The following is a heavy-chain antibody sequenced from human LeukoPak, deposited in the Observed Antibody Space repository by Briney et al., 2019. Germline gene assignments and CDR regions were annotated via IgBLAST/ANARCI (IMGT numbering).Heavy chain of an antibody. CDR1: GFTFSDYY. D-gene: IGHD2-21*02. Sequence: GGSLRLSCAASGFTFSDYYMSWIRQAPGKGMEWISYISSGSSTMYYADSVKGRFTISRDNAKKSLYLQMNSLRAEDTATYYCARGESSYCSGDCNFGYWGQGTLVTISS. J-gene: IGHJ4*02. CDR2: ISSGSSTM. CDR3: ARGESSYCSGDCNFGY. V-gene: IGHV3-11*04.